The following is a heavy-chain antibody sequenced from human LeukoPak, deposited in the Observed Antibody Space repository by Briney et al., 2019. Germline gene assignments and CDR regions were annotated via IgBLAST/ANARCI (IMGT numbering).Heavy chain of an antibody. D-gene: IGHD5-18*01. CDR2: INHSGST. CDR3: GRLYSYGYPGGYYYYYGMDV. Sequence: PSETLSLTCAVYGGSFSGYYWSSIRPPPGKGPEWIGEINHSGSTNYNPSPKSRVTISVDTSKNQFSLKLSSVTAADTAVYYCGRLYSYGYPGGYYYYYGMDVWGQGTTVTVSS. V-gene: IGHV4-34*01. J-gene: IGHJ6*02. CDR1: GGSFSGYY.